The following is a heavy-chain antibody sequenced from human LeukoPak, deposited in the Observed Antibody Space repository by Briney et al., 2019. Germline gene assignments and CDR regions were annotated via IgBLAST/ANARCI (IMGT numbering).Heavy chain of an antibody. CDR2: ISAYNGNT. CDR1: GYTFTSYG. Sequence: ASVKVSCKASGYTFTSYGISWVRQAPGQGLEWLGWISAYNGNTNYAQKLQGRVTMTTETSTTTAYMELRSLRSDDTAVYYCAREGRRSSPADYWGQGTLVTVSS. CDR3: AREGRRSSPADY. J-gene: IGHJ4*02. V-gene: IGHV1-18*01. D-gene: IGHD2-15*01.